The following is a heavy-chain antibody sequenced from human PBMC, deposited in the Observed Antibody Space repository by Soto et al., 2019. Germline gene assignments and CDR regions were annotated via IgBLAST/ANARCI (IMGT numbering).Heavy chain of an antibody. V-gene: IGHV1-69*04. CDR1: GGTFSSYT. CDR3: ARDSIAADIVVVVAATPNAFDI. J-gene: IGHJ3*02. D-gene: IGHD2-15*01. Sequence: GASVKVSCKASGGTFSSYTISWVRQAPGQGLEWMGRIIPILGIANYAQKFQGRVTITADKSTSTAYMELSSLRSEDTAVYYCARDSIAADIVVVVAATPNAFDIWGQGTMVTVSS. CDR2: IIPILGIA.